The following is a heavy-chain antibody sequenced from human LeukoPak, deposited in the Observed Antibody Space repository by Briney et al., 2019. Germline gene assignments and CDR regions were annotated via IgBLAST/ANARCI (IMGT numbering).Heavy chain of an antibody. V-gene: IGHV3-74*01. CDR1: GFTISSYW. Sequence: GGSLRLSCAASGFTISSYWMHWCLQAPGKGLVWFSRINSDGSSTSYADSVKGRFTISRDNAKNTLSLQMNSLRAEDTAVYYCARRGIGYDAAPTGMDVWGQGTTVTVSS. D-gene: IGHD5-12*01. J-gene: IGHJ6*02. CDR2: INSDGSST. CDR3: ARRGIGYDAAPTGMDV.